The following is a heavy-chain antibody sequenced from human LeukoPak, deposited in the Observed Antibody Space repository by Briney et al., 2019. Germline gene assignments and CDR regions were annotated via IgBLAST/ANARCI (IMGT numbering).Heavy chain of an antibody. CDR2: INTNTGNP. CDR1: GYSFTNYA. D-gene: IGHD1-26*01. Sequence: ASVKVSCKASGYSFTNYAMNWVRQAPGQGLEWMGWINTNTGNPTYAQGFTGRFVFSLDTSVSTAYLQISSLKAEDTAVYYCASGPSYSGSNEYFDSWGQGTLVTVSS. CDR3: ASGPSYSGSNEYFDS. V-gene: IGHV7-4-1*02. J-gene: IGHJ4*02.